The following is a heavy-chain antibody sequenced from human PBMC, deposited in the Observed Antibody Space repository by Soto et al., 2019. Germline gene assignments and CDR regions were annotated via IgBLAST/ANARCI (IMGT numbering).Heavy chain of an antibody. CDR2: INPNSGGT. V-gene: IGHV1-2*02. CDR1: GYTFTCDY. J-gene: IGHJ5*02. CDR3: ARLRHRIAAAGSLINWFYP. Sequence: SVKVSLKASGYTFTCDYMHWVRQAPGHGLEWMGWINPNSGGTNYAQKFQDRVTMTRDTSISTAYMELSRLRSDDTAVYSCARLRHRIAAAGSLINWFYPWGQGTLVTVSS. D-gene: IGHD6-13*01.